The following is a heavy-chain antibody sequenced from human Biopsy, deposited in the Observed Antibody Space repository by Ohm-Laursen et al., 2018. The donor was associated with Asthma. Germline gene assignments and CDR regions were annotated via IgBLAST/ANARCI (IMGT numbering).Heavy chain of an antibody. CDR1: GFTFDNYT. D-gene: IGHD2-21*02. V-gene: IGHV3-30*04. Sequence: SLRLSCAASGFTFDNYTMHWVRQAPGKGLEWVTIISYDGRNPYYADSVEGRFTISRDNSKNTLFLQMSSLRPEDTAVYYCARGGLHYYEYYGMDVWGQGTTVTVSS. CDR3: ARGGLHYYEYYGMDV. CDR2: ISYDGRNP. J-gene: IGHJ6*02.